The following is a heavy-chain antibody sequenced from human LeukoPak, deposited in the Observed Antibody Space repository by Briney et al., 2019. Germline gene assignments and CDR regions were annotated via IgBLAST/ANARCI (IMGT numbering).Heavy chain of an antibody. CDR2: IYSGGST. J-gene: IGHJ4*02. D-gene: IGHD6-13*01. Sequence: PGGSLRLSCAASGFTVSSNYMSWVRQAPGKGLEWVSIIYSGGSTYYAGSVKGRFTISRDNSRNTLYPQMNSLRAEDTAVYYCARGGSSSWYLDYWGQGTLVTVSS. CDR3: ARGGSSSWYLDY. CDR1: GFTVSSNY. V-gene: IGHV3-53*01.